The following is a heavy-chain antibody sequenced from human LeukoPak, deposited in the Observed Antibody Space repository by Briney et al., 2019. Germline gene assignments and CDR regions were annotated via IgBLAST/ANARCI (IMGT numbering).Heavy chain of an antibody. Sequence: PGGYLRRSGAASGFTFSDYYMSWIRQAPGKGLEWVSYISSSSSTLSYADSVKGRFTISRDNAKNSLFLQMNSLRAEDTAVYYCVRDVTGWPNWFDSWGQGTLVTVSS. CDR2: ISSSSSTL. CDR1: GFTFSDYY. J-gene: IGHJ5*01. V-gene: IGHV3-11*01. CDR3: VRDVTGWPNWFDS. D-gene: IGHD2-21*02.